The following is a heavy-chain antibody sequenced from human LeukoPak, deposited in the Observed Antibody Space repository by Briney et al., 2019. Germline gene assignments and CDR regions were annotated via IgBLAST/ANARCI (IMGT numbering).Heavy chain of an antibody. CDR1: GCTFTRYD. CDR3: ARVRPRWRLIAVAVVLDY. J-gene: IGHJ4*02. CDR2: INPNSGNT. Sequence: SVQVSCQASGCTFTRYDIHWVRQATGQALEWMGWINPNSGNTGYAQKFQGRVTMTRNISISTAYMELSSLRSEDTAVYYCARVRPRWRLIAVAVVLDYWGQGTLVTVSS. V-gene: IGHV1-8*01. D-gene: IGHD6-19*01.